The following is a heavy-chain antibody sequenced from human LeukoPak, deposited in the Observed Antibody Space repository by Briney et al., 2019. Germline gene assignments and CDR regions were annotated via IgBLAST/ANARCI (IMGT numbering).Heavy chain of an antibody. D-gene: IGHD4-23*01. CDR2: IYPRDGST. CDR3: ARWDDYGGNPH. CDR1: GYTFTSNY. V-gene: IGHV1-46*01. Sequence: ASVKVSCKASGYTFTSNYIHWVRQAPGQGLEWMGMIYPRDGSTSYAQKFQGRVTMTRDTSTSTVYMELSSLRSEDTAVYYCARWDDYGGNPHWGQGTLVTVSS. J-gene: IGHJ4*02.